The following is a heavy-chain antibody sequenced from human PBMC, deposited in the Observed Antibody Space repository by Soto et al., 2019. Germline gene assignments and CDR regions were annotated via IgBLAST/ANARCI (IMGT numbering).Heavy chain of an antibody. CDR1: GGSISSYY. D-gene: IGHD3-3*01. J-gene: IGHJ4*02. CDR3: ARSYDFWSGYFNF. Sequence: SETLSLTCTVSGGSISSYYWNWIRQSPGKGLEWIGYIFYSGSTNYNPSLKSRVTISIDTSENQFSLKMTSVTAADTAVYYCARSYDFWSGYFNFWGQGTLVTVSS. CDR2: IFYSGST. V-gene: IGHV4-59*01.